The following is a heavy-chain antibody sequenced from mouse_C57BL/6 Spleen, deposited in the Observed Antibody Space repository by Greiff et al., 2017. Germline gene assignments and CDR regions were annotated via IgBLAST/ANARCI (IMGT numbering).Heavy chain of an antibody. Sequence: QVQLKQSGPELVKPGASVPISCKASGYSFPSSYIHWVKQRPGQGLEWIGWICPGSGNTTYNAQFTGKATLTADTSSSTAYMQLSSLTSEDSAVYYCARSGGSRSPPFAYWGQGTLVTVSA. D-gene: IGHD1-1*01. V-gene: IGHV1-66*01. CDR3: ARSGGSRSPPFAY. CDR1: GYSFPSSY. J-gene: IGHJ3*01. CDR2: ICPGSGNT.